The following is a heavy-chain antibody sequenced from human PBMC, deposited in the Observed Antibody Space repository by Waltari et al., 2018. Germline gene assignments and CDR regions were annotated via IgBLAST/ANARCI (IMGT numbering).Heavy chain of an antibody. V-gene: IGHV4-34*01. J-gene: IGHJ6*03. Sequence: QVQLQQWGAGLLKPSETLSLTCAVYGGSFSGYYWSWIRQPPGKGLEWIGEINHSGSTNSNPSLKRRVTLSVDTSKNQFSLKLSSVTAADTAVYYCARRISSSWSGDYYYYMDVWGKGTTVTVSS. CDR3: ARRISSSWSGDYYYYMDV. CDR2: INHSGST. D-gene: IGHD6-13*01. CDR1: GGSFSGYY.